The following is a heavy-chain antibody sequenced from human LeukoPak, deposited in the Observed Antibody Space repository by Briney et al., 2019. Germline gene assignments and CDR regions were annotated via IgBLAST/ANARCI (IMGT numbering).Heavy chain of an antibody. Sequence: SVKVSCKASGGTLSSYAISWVRQAPGQGLEWMGGIIPIFGAANYAQKFQGRVTITADESTSTAYMELSSLRSEDTAVYYCARSLNDYGDYDYYYYGMDVWGQGTTVTVSS. V-gene: IGHV1-69*13. CDR3: ARSLNDYGDYDYYYYGMDV. J-gene: IGHJ6*02. D-gene: IGHD4-17*01. CDR1: GGTLSSYA. CDR2: IIPIFGAA.